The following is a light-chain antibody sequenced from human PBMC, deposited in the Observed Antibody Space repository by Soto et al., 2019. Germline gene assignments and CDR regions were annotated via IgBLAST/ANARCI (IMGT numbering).Light chain of an antibody. CDR1: QSVSRY. CDR2: DAS. CDR3: QQRSNWTLT. V-gene: IGKV3-11*01. Sequence: IVLTQSPATLSLSAGERATLSCRASQSVSRYLAWYQQKPGQAPRLLIYDASNRATGIPARFSGSGSGTDFSLTISRLEPADFAVYYCQQRSNWTLTFGGGTKVDIK. J-gene: IGKJ4*01.